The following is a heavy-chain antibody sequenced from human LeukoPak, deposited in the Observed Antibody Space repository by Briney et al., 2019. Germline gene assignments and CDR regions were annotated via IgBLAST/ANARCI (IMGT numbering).Heavy chain of an antibody. Sequence: ASVKVSCKPSGYTFINYYMHWVRQAPGQGLEWMGIINPSGGSTNYAQKFQGRVTMTRDTSTSTAYMELSRLRSDDTAVYYCAVAPRWSSGWSGDAFDIWGQGTMVTVSS. CDR1: GYTFINYY. CDR3: AVAPRWSSGWSGDAFDI. D-gene: IGHD6-19*01. V-gene: IGHV1-46*01. CDR2: INPSGGST. J-gene: IGHJ3*02.